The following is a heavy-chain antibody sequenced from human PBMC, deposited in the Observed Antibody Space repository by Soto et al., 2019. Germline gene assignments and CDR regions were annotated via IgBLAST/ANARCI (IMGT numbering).Heavy chain of an antibody. J-gene: IGHJ3*02. CDR3: ARKKKLERLHDAFDI. CDR2: ISSSGSTI. CDR1: GFTFSDYY. Sequence: GGSLRLSCAASGFTFSDYYMSWIRQAPGKGLEWVSYISSSGSTIYYADSVKGRFTISRDNAKNSLYLQMNSLRAEDTAVYHCARKKKLERLHDAFDIWGQGTMVTVSS. D-gene: IGHD1-1*01. V-gene: IGHV3-11*01.